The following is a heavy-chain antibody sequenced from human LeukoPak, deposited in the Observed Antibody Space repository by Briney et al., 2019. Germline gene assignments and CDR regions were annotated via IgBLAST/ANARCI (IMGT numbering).Heavy chain of an antibody. J-gene: IGHJ4*02. Sequence: ASVKVSCKASGYTFTGYYMHWVRQAPGQGLEWMGWINPNSGGTNYAQKLQGRVTMTTDTSTSTAYMELRSLRSDDTAVYYCARVHRDYDFWSGTFDYWGQGTLVTVSS. CDR1: GYTFTGYY. CDR2: INPNSGGT. CDR3: ARVHRDYDFWSGTFDY. D-gene: IGHD3-3*01. V-gene: IGHV1-2*02.